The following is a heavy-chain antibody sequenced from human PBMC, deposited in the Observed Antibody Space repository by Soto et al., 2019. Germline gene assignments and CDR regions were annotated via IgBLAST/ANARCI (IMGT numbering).Heavy chain of an antibody. CDR3: ARVRKGVTTIRKYGMDV. CDR1: GGSFRSFY. Sequence: SETLSLTCAVYGGSFRSFYWSWIRQPPGKGLEWIGEIIHSGSTNYNPSLESRVTISLDTSKNQISLKVNSVIAADTAVYYCARVRKGVTTIRKYGMDVWGKGTTFTVSS. J-gene: IGHJ6*04. V-gene: IGHV4-34*12. CDR2: IIHSGST. D-gene: IGHD4-17*01.